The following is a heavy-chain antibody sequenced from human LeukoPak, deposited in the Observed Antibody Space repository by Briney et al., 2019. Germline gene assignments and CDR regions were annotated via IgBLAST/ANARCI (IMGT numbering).Heavy chain of an antibody. CDR1: GYTFTGYY. V-gene: IGHV1-2*02. D-gene: IGHD6-13*01. Sequence: ASLKVSCKASGYTFTGYYMHWVRQAPGQGLEWMGWINPNSGGTNYAQKFQGRVTMTRDTSISTAYMELSRLRSDDTAVYYCARARYSSSWYWFDPWGQGTLVTVSS. CDR2: INPNSGGT. CDR3: ARARYSSSWYWFDP. J-gene: IGHJ5*02.